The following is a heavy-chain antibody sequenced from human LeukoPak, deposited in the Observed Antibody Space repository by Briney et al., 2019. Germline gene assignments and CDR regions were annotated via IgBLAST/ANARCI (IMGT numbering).Heavy chain of an antibody. J-gene: IGHJ5*02. D-gene: IGHD6-13*01. Sequence: ASVKVSCKASGYTFTSYDINWVRQATGQGLEWMGWMNPNSGNTGYALKFQGRVTMTRNTSISTAYMELSGLRSEDAAVYYCASAGGVPAAGLGGDWFDPWGQGTLVTVSS. CDR1: GYTFTSYD. CDR2: MNPNSGNT. V-gene: IGHV1-8*01. CDR3: ASAGGVPAAGLGGDWFDP.